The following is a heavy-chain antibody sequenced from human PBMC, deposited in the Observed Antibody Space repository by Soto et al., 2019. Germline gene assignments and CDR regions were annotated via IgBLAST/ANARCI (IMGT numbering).Heavy chain of an antibody. J-gene: IGHJ4*02. V-gene: IGHV4-4*02. CDR1: GGSIVSSNW. CDR3: VATPRRGGSYFDS. Sequence: SETLSLTCAVSGGSIVSSNWWSWVRQPPGKGLEWIGEIYHSGSTNYNPSLKSRVTMSVDKSKNQFSLNLSSVTAADTAVYYCVATPRRGGSYFDSWGQGTLVTVS. D-gene: IGHD3-16*01. CDR2: IYHSGST.